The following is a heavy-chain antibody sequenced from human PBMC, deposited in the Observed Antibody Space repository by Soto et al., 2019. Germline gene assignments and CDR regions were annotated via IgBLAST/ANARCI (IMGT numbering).Heavy chain of an antibody. J-gene: IGHJ4*02. CDR2: ISGSGTST. V-gene: IGHV3-23*01. CDR1: GFTFSNFA. Sequence: GGSLRLSCAASGFTFSNFAMSWVRQAPGKGLEWVSAISGSGTSTYGADSVKGRFSISRDNSKNTLYLQMNSLRAEDTAVYYCAKDRKSGSGWYWDYWGQGTLVTVSS. CDR3: AKDRKSGSGWYWDY. D-gene: IGHD6-19*01.